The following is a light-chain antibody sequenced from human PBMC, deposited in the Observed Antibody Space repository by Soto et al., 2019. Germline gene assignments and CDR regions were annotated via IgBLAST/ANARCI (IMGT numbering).Light chain of an antibody. J-gene: IGLJ3*02. V-gene: IGLV2-8*01. CDR3: SSYAGSNNGV. CDR2: DVS. Sequence: QSVLTQPPSASGSPGQSVTISCTGTSSDVGGYNYVSWYQQHPGKAPKLMIYDVSKRPSGVPDRFSGSKSGSTASLTVSGLRAEDEADYYCSSYAGSNNGVFGGGTKLTVL. CDR1: SSDVGGYNY.